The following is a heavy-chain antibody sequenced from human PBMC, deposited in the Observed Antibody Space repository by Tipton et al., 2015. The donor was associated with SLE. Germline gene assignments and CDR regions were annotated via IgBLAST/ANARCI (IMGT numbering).Heavy chain of an antibody. Sequence: SLRLSCAASGFTFSNCAMHWVRQAPGKGLEWVAVIWYDGSNKYYADSVKGRFTISRDNAKNTLYLQVNSLRADDTAMYYCARVSGSYFYWGQGTLVTVSS. CDR1: GFTFSNCA. CDR3: ARVSGSYFY. J-gene: IGHJ4*02. V-gene: IGHV3-33*03. CDR2: IWYDGSNK. D-gene: IGHD1-26*01.